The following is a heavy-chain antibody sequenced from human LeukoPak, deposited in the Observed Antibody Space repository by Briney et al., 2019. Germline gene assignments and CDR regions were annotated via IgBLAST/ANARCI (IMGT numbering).Heavy chain of an antibody. CDR3: ARDMRHFRYYESDEYSFNFEY. CDR1: GYIFTIYG. CDR2: ISANNGHT. D-gene: IGHD3-22*01. V-gene: IGHV1-18*01. J-gene: IGHJ4*02. Sequence: ASVKVSCKASGYIFTIYGLSWVRQAPGQGLEWMGWISANNGHTHYAQKFQGRLTITRDMSTRTVDMELRSLTSDDTAVYYCARDMRHFRYYESDEYSFNFEYWGQGTLVTVSS.